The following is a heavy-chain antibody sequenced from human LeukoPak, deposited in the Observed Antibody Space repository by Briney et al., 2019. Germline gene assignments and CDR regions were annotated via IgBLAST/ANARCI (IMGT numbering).Heavy chain of an antibody. Sequence: GASVKVSCKASGYTFTGYYMHWVRQAPGQGLEWMGWINPNSGGTNYAQKFQGRVAMTRDTSISTAYMELSRLRSDDTAVYYCARVSARYSYMDVWGKGTTVTVSS. D-gene: IGHD1-26*01. J-gene: IGHJ6*03. CDR2: INPNSGGT. CDR1: GYTFTGYY. CDR3: ARVSARYSYMDV. V-gene: IGHV1-2*02.